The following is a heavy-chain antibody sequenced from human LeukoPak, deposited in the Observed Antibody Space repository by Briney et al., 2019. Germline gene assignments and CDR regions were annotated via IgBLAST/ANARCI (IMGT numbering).Heavy chain of an antibody. CDR1: GYTFTGYY. CDR2: INPNSGGT. D-gene: IGHD3-10*01. CDR3: AKGITMVRDPEYYYYMDV. V-gene: IGHV1-2*02. Sequence: ASVKVSCKASGYTFTGYYMHWVRQAPGQGPEWMGWINPNSGGTNYAQKFQGRVTMTRDTSISTAYMEQSRLRSDDTAVYYCAKGITMVRDPEYYYYMDVWGKGTTVTISS. J-gene: IGHJ6*03.